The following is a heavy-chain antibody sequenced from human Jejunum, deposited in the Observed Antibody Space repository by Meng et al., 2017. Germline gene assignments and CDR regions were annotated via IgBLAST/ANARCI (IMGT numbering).Heavy chain of an antibody. V-gene: IGHV3-23*01. J-gene: IGHJ4*02. CDR3: AKLTTN. CDR2: ITVSTSNT. D-gene: IGHD1-14*01. CDR1: GFTFSSHT. Sequence: GESQKISCAASGFTFSSHTLSWVRQAPGKGLEWVSSITVSTSNTYYADSVKGRFTISRDNSKNTLYLQMNSLRAEDTAVYYCAKLTTNWGQGTLVPVSS.